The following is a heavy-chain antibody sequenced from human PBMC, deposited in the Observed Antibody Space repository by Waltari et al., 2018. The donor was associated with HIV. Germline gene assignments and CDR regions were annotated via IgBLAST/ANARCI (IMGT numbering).Heavy chain of an antibody. V-gene: IGHV3-7*01. CDR3: ARDGTGRYGGFTNF. D-gene: IGHD3-16*01. J-gene: IGHJ4*02. CDR2: IRQDSAEK. CDR1: GFTFTSHW. Sequence: EVQLVESGGGLVQPGGSLRLSCAASGFTFTSHWMSWLRQAPGKGLEWVATIRQDSAEKYYVDSVRGRFRISRDNPKNSLYLQMNSLRAGDTATYYCARDGTGRYGGFTNFWGQGTLVIVSS.